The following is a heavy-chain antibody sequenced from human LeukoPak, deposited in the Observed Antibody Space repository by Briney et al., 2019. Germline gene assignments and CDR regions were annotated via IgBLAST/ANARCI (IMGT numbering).Heavy chain of an antibody. CDR2: IIPILGIA. J-gene: IGHJ4*02. Sequence: SVKVSCKASGGTFSSYAISWVRQAPGPGLEWMGRIIPILGIANYAQKFQGRVTITADKSTSTAYMELSSLRSEDTAVYYCARDGYSSGRDWGQGTLVTVSS. CDR1: GGTFSSYA. D-gene: IGHD6-19*01. V-gene: IGHV1-69*04. CDR3: ARDGYSSGRD.